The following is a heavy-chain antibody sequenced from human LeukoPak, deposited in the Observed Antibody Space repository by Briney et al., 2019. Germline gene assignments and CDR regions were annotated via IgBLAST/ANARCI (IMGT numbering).Heavy chain of an antibody. CDR1: GGTFSSYA. Sequence: SVKVSCKASGGTFSSYAISWVRQAPGQGLEWMGGIIPIFGTANYAQKFQGRVTITTDESTSTAYMELSSLRSEDTAVYYCARDPGSLYSYFDYWGQGTLVTVSS. V-gene: IGHV1-69*05. J-gene: IGHJ4*02. CDR3: ARDPGSLYSYFDY. D-gene: IGHD2-8*01. CDR2: IIPIFGTA.